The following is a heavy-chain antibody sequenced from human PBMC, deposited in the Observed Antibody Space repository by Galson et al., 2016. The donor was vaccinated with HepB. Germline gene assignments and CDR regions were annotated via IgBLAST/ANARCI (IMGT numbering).Heavy chain of an antibody. CDR2: ITGTGGST. Sequence: SLRLSCAASGFTFSSYAMSWVRQAPGKGLEWVSAITGTGGSTYYADSVKGRFPISRDNSKNTLYLQMNSLRVEDTAVYYCARDVRVGSSWYPYSGGMDVWGQGTTVTVSS. CDR3: ARDVRVGSSWYPYSGGMDV. V-gene: IGHV3-23*01. D-gene: IGHD6-13*01. CDR1: GFTFSSYA. J-gene: IGHJ6*02.